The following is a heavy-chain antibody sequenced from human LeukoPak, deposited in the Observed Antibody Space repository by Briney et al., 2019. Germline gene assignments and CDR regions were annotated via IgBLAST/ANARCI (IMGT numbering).Heavy chain of an antibody. Sequence: ASVKVSCKASGYTFTSYDINWVRQATGQGLEWMGWMNPNSGNTGYAQKLQGRVTMTRNTSISTAYMELRSLRSDDTAVYYCARDATQRPPGLLGYCSGGSCYSVPEYNWFDPWGQGTLVTVSS. J-gene: IGHJ5*02. D-gene: IGHD2-15*01. CDR3: ARDATQRPPGLLGYCSGGSCYSVPEYNWFDP. V-gene: IGHV1-8*01. CDR2: MNPNSGNT. CDR1: GYTFTSYD.